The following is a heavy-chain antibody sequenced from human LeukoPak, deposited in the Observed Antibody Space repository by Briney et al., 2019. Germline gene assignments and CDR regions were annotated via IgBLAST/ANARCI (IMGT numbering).Heavy chain of an antibody. D-gene: IGHD1-26*01. CDR1: GFTFNNYA. Sequence: PGGSLRPSCAAAGFTFNNYAMSWVRQAPGKGLKWVSGISSGGSTYYADSVKGRFTISRDNSKNTLYLQMNSLRAEDTAVYYCAKDTYSTSPYYFDYWGQGTLVTVSS. V-gene: IGHV3-23*01. CDR3: AKDTYSTSPYYFDY. J-gene: IGHJ4*02. CDR2: ISSGGST.